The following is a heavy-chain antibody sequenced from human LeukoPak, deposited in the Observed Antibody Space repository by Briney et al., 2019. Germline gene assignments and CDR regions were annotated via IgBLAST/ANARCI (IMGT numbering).Heavy chain of an antibody. Sequence: SVKVSCKASGGTFISYAISWVRQAPGQGLEWMGGIIPIFGTANYAQKFQGRVTITADESTSTAYMELSSLRSEDTAAYYCARASDCSSTSCQGYYYYGMDVWGKGTTVTVSS. D-gene: IGHD2-2*01. CDR2: IIPIFGTA. V-gene: IGHV1-69*01. J-gene: IGHJ6*04. CDR3: ARASDCSSTSCQGYYYYGMDV. CDR1: GGTFISYA.